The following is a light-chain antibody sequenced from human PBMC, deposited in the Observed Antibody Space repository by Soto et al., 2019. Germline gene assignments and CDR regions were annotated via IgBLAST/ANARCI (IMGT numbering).Light chain of an antibody. CDR1: QSVSNN. Sequence: EIVMTQSPATLSVSPGERTTLSCRASQSVSNNLVWYQQKPGQATRFLIYDASTRAPGIPARFSGSGSGTEFTLTISSLQSEDFAVYYCQQYKNWPRTFGQGTRVEIK. CDR2: DAS. V-gene: IGKV3-15*01. CDR3: QQYKNWPRT. J-gene: IGKJ1*01.